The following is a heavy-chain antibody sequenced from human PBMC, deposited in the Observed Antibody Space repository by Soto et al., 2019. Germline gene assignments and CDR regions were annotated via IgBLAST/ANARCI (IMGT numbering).Heavy chain of an antibody. Sequence: QVQLVQSGAEVKKPGSSGKASGKASGGTFGSYATTWVRQAPGQGLEWMGGIIPIFGTANYAQKFQGRVTITADESTSTAYMELSSLRSEDTAVYYCAIEQQLVDYWGQGTLVTVSS. D-gene: IGHD6-13*01. V-gene: IGHV1-69*12. CDR1: GGTFGSYA. CDR2: IIPIFGTA. J-gene: IGHJ4*02. CDR3: AIEQQLVDY.